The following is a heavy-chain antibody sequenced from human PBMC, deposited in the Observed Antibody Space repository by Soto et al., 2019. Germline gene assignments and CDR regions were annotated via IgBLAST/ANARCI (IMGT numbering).Heavy chain of an antibody. V-gene: IGHV3-23*01. J-gene: IGHJ4*02. CDR2: ISGSGGST. D-gene: IGHD1-26*01. CDR3: AKDSWRRDLGGSFFDY. CDR1: GFTFSSYA. Sequence: GGSLRLSCAASGFTFSSYAMSWVRQAPGKGLEWVSAISGSGGSTYYADSVKGRFTISRDNSKNTLYLQMNSLRAEDTAVYYCAKDSWRRDLGGSFFDYWGQGTLVTVSS.